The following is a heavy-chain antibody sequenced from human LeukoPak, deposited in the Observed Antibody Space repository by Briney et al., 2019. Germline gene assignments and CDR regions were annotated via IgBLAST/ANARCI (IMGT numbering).Heavy chain of an antibody. CDR1: GLTFSKEW. Sequence: GGSLRLSCAASGLTFSKEWMSWVRQAPGKGLEWVSYISSSGSTIYYADSVKGRFTISRDNAKNSLYLQMNSLRAEDTAVYYCARDLEWELLGVVDYWGQGTLVTVSS. CDR2: ISSSGSTI. CDR3: ARDLEWELLGVVDY. J-gene: IGHJ4*02. V-gene: IGHV3-11*01. D-gene: IGHD1-26*01.